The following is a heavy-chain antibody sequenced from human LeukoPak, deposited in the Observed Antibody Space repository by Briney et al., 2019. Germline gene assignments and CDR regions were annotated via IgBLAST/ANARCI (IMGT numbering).Heavy chain of an antibody. CDR3: ARTWLSPGFGY. Sequence: GGSLRLSCAASGFTFSSYAMTWVRQAPGKGLEWVSYISSSGSTIYYADSVKGRFTISRDNAKNSLYLQMNSLRAEDTAVYYCARTWLSPGFGYWGQGTLVTVSS. V-gene: IGHV3-48*04. J-gene: IGHJ4*02. CDR2: ISSSGSTI. CDR1: GFTFSSYA. D-gene: IGHD3-22*01.